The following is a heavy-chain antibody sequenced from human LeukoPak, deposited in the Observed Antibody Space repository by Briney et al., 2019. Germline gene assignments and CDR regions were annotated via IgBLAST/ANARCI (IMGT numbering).Heavy chain of an antibody. D-gene: IGHD3-10*01. Sequence: LETLSLTCAVYGGSFSGYYWSWIRQPPGKGLEGIGEINHSGSTNYNPSLKSRVTISVDTSKNQFSLKLSSVTAADTAVYYCARHRSNPLYYYGSGSRGHDYWGQGTLVTVSS. CDR2: INHSGST. J-gene: IGHJ4*02. CDR3: ARHRSNPLYYYGSGSRGHDY. CDR1: GGSFSGYY. V-gene: IGHV4-34*01.